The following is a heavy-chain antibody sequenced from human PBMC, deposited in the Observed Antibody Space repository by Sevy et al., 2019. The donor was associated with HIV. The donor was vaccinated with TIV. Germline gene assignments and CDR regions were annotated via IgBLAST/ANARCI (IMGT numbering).Heavy chain of an antibody. Sequence: SETLSLTCTVSGGSISSYYWSWIRQPPGKRLEWIGFIYYSGSTNYNPSLKSRVTISVDTSKNQFSLKLRSVTAADTAVYYCARESYDVLPGSRGMDVWGQGTTVTVSS. D-gene: IGHD3-9*01. V-gene: IGHV4-59*01. J-gene: IGHJ6*02. CDR1: GGSISSYY. CDR3: ARESYDVLPGSRGMDV. CDR2: IYYSGST.